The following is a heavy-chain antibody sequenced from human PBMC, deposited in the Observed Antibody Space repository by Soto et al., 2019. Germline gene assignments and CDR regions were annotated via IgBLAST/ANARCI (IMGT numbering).Heavy chain of an antibody. Sequence: QVQLVQSGAEVKKPGPSVKVSCKASVYTCKSYAIHWVRQAPGQRLEWMGWINTGNGNTKYSQKFEVRVTITRDTYASTVYMELSSLRSEDTADYYCARDRNLYDPREIDYWGQGTLVTVSA. D-gene: IGHD1-7*01. V-gene: IGHV1-3*04. CDR2: INTGNGNT. J-gene: IGHJ4*01. CDR1: VYTCKSYA. CDR3: ARDRNLYDPREIDY.